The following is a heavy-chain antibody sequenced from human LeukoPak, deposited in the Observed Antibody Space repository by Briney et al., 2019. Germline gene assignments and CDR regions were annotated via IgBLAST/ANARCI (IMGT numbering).Heavy chain of an antibody. CDR3: ARGPPYDFWSGYVLDY. Sequence: SETLSLTCTVSGGSISSYYWSWIRQPPGKGLEWIGYIYYSGSTNYNPSLKSRVTISVDTSKNQFSLKLSPVTAADTAVYYCARGPPYDFWSGYVLDYWGQGTLVTVSS. CDR2: IYYSGST. CDR1: GGSISSYY. V-gene: IGHV4-59*01. J-gene: IGHJ4*02. D-gene: IGHD3-3*01.